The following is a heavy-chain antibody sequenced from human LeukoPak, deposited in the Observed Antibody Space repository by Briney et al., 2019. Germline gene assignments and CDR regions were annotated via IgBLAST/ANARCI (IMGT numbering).Heavy chain of an antibody. CDR2: IYTSGST. J-gene: IGHJ3*02. CDR1: GGSISSGSYY. D-gene: IGHD3-10*01. CDR3: AREIWFGEPRAFDI. Sequence: SETLSLTCTVSGGSISSGSYYWSWIRQPAGKGLEWIGRIYTSGSTNYNPSLKSQVTISVDTSKNQFSLKLSSVTAADTAVYYCAREIWFGEPRAFDIWGQGTMVTVSS. V-gene: IGHV4-61*02.